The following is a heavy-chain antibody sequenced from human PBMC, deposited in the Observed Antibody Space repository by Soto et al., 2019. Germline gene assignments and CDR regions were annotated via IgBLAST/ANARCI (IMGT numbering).Heavy chain of an antibody. Sequence: EVQLLESGGHLIQPGESLRLSCAASGFSFSGYTMNWVRQAQGKGLEWISGINGGGGTTYYADSVKGRFTISSDDSKNILYLQMNSPRAEDTAIYYCAKDRHPDGIWTFDYWGRGTLVTVSS. V-gene: IGHV3-23*01. J-gene: IGHJ4*02. CDR3: AKDRHPDGIWTFDY. CDR2: INGGGGTT. CDR1: GFSFSGYT. D-gene: IGHD3-9*01.